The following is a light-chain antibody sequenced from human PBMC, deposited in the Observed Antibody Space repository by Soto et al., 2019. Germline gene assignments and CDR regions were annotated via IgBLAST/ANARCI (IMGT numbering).Light chain of an antibody. Sequence: EIVLTHSPSTLYLSPGLTSDLSCRASQSVSSNLAWYQQKTGKAPRLLIYGASTRATGIPARLSGSGSGKEFTLTISSLQSQAFAVYYCQQYNNWPHPITFGHGTRLEIK. CDR2: GAS. CDR1: QSVSSN. V-gene: IGKV3-15*01. J-gene: IGKJ5*01. CDR3: QQYNNWPHPIT.